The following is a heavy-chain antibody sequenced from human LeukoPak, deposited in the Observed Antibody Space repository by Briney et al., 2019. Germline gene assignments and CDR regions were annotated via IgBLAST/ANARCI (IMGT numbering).Heavy chain of an antibody. Sequence: PGGSLRLYCAASGLTFSNAWMSWVRQAPGKGLEWVGRIKRKSDGGTTDYAAPVKGRFTISRDDSKNTLYLQMNSLKSEDTAVYYCTTELDVRPNHYWGQGTLVTVSS. J-gene: IGHJ4*02. CDR3: TTELDVRPNHY. D-gene: IGHD1-14*01. V-gene: IGHV3-15*01. CDR2: IKRKSDGGTT. CDR1: GLTFSNAW.